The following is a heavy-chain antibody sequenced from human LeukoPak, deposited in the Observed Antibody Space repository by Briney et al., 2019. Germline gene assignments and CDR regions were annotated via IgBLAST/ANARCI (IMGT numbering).Heavy chain of an antibody. J-gene: IGHJ4*02. Sequence: PSETLSLTCTVSGGSISSSTDYWGWIRQPPGKGLEWIGSIYYNGRTNYNPSLKSRVTISVDTSKNQFSLQVSSVTAADTAVYYCARDPGYYYDSRDSNFDYWGQGTLVTVSS. CDR3: ARDPGYYYDSRDSNFDY. CDR1: GGSISSSTDY. D-gene: IGHD3-22*01. CDR2: IYYNGRT. V-gene: IGHV4-39*07.